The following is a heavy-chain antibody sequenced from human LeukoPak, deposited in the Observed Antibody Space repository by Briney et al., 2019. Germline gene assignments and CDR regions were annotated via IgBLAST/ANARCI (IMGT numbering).Heavy chain of an antibody. CDR2: INWSGKST. V-gene: IGHV3-20*04. CDR3: ARAPITSPFYFDS. J-gene: IGHJ4*02. Sequence: SGGSLRLSCTASGFAFDEHDMSWVHQVPGKGLEWVSGINWSGKSTAYTDPFRGRFTISRDNAKNSLYLQMDSLRAEDTALYYCARAPITSPFYFDSWGQGTLVTVSS. D-gene: IGHD2-2*01. CDR1: GFAFDEHD.